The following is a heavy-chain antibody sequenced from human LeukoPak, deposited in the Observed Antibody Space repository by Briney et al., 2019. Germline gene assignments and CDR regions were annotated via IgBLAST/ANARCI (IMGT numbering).Heavy chain of an antibody. Sequence: SETLSPTCAVYGGSLSGYYWGWIRPPPGKGVEWIGGINHSGSTNYNPSLKSRVTISVDTSKDQFSLKLSSVTAADTAVYYCARVATYYYDSSGTSFDYWGQGTLVTVSS. D-gene: IGHD3-22*01. J-gene: IGHJ4*02. V-gene: IGHV4-34*01. CDR2: INHSGST. CDR3: ARVATYYYDSSGTSFDY. CDR1: GGSLSGYY.